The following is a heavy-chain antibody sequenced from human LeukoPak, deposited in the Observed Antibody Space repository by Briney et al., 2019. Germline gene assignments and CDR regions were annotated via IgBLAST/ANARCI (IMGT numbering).Heavy chain of an antibody. CDR1: GFTFSSYS. J-gene: IGHJ3*02. V-gene: IGHV3-48*01. CDR3: ARKNDAFDI. Sequence: EGSLRLSCAASGFTFSSYSMNWVRQAPGKGLEWVSYISSSSNTMYYGDSVKGRFTISRDNAKNSLYLQMNSLRAEDTAVYYCARKNDAFDIWGQGTMVTVSS. CDR2: ISSSSNTM.